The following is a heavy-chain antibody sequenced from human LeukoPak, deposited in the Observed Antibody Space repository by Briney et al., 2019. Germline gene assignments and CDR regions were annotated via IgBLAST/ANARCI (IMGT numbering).Heavy chain of an antibody. D-gene: IGHD6-13*01. Sequence: GGSLRLSCAAFGFTFSSYWMSWVRQAPGKGLEWVANIKQDGSEKYYVDSVKGRFTISRDNAKNSLYLQMNSLRAEDTAVYYCARDPGSSWYDGGGIDYWGQGTLVTVSS. V-gene: IGHV3-7*01. CDR3: ARDPGSSWYDGGGIDY. CDR1: GFTFSSYW. CDR2: IKQDGSEK. J-gene: IGHJ4*02.